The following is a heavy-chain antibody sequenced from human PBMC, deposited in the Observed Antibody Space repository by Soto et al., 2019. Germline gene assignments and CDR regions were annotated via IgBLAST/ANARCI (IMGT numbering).Heavy chain of an antibody. D-gene: IGHD2-2*01. V-gene: IGHV1-69*01. Sequence: AVQVSCKASGGTFGSYAITWVRRAPGQGLELLGGIIPILNSPAYAQKFQARVVITADEITNTAYMELNSLRFDDTAVYYCAREAPYCTSATCPRFYDMDVWGQGTTVTVSS. CDR1: GGTFGSYA. CDR2: IIPILNSP. CDR3: AREAPYCTSATCPRFYDMDV. J-gene: IGHJ6*02.